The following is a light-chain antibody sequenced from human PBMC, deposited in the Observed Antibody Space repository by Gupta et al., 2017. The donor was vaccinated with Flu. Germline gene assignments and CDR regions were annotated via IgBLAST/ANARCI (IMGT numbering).Light chain of an antibody. J-gene: IGKJ4*01. Sequence: IVMTQSPATLSVSPGGRATLSCRASQSINSNLAWYQQKPGQPPRLLIYGASSSDTGIPASFSGSGYGKELPLTISSRQEEDVAFYYFQQYYNWPPFTFGGGTKVEIK. CDR2: GAS. CDR3: QQYYNWPPFT. V-gene: IGKV3-15*01. CDR1: QSINSN.